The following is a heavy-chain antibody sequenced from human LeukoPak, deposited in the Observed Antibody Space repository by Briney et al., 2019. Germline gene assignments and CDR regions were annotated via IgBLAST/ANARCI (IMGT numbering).Heavy chain of an antibody. CDR1: GFTFDDYA. J-gene: IGHJ6*04. Sequence: GGSLRLSCAASGFTFDDYAMHWVRQAPGKGLEWVSGISWNSGSIGYVDSEKGRFTISRDNAKNSLYLQMNSLRAEDMALYYCAKDKNTYYYGSGSLFDVWGKGTTVTVSS. V-gene: IGHV3-9*03. CDR3: AKDKNTYYYGSGSLFDV. CDR2: ISWNSGSI. D-gene: IGHD3-10*01.